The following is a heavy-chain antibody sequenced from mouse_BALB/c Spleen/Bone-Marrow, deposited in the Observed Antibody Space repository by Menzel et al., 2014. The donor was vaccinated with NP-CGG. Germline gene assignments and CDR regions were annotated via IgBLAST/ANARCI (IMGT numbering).Heavy chain of an antibody. Sequence: EVHLVESGGGLVQPGGSLKLSCAASGFDFSRYWMSWVRQAPGKGLEWIGEINPDSSTINYTPSLKDKLIISRDNAKNTLYLQMSKVRSEDTALYYCARRGLRREAYYAMDYWGQGTSVTVSS. CDR2: INPDSSTI. D-gene: IGHD2-4*01. V-gene: IGHV4-1*02. CDR1: GFDFSRYW. J-gene: IGHJ4*01. CDR3: ARRGLRREAYYAMDY.